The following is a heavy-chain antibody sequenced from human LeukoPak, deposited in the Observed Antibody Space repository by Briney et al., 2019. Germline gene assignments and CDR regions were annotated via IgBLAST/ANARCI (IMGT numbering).Heavy chain of an antibody. CDR2: IYYSGST. J-gene: IGHJ4*02. Sequence: SETLSLTCPVSGGSISSYYWSWIRQPPGKGLEWIGYIYYSGSTNYNPSLKSRVTISVDTSKNQFSLKLSSVTAADTAVYYCARVHRGSYPPAGGFDYWGQGTLVTVSS. CDR1: GGSISSYY. V-gene: IGHV4-59*01. D-gene: IGHD1-26*01. CDR3: ARVHRGSYPPAGGFDY.